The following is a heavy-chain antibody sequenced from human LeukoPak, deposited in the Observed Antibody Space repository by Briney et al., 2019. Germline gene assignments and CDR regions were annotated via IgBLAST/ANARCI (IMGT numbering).Heavy chain of an antibody. V-gene: IGHV3-30*04. CDR1: GFTFVKHA. Sequence: GGSLRLSCAASGFTFVKHALHWFRQSPGKGLNGVAVISYDGNDKQYAESVKGRVTISRDNSKNTVSLQMDTLGPEDTAVYYCARDRETAADYYFDYWGQGTLVTVSS. J-gene: IGHJ4*02. CDR2: ISYDGNDK. CDR3: ARDRETAADYYFDY. D-gene: IGHD6-13*01.